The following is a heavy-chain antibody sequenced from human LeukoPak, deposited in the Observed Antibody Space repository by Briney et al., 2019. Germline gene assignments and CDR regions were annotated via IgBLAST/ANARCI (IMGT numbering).Heavy chain of an antibody. J-gene: IGHJ4*02. CDR1: GGSFSGYY. CDR3: ARGGRDGYTYYHVEFDY. Sequence: SETLSLTCAVYGGSFSGYYWSWISPPPGKGLEWLGEINHGGSTNYNPSLKSRVTISVDTSKSQFSLKLSSVTAADTAVYYCARGGRDGYTYYHVEFDYWGQGTLVTVSS. CDR2: INHGGST. D-gene: IGHD5-24*01. V-gene: IGHV4-34*01.